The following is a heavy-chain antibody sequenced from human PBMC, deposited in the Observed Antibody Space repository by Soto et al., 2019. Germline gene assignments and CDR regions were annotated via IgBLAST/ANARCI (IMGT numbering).Heavy chain of an antibody. D-gene: IGHD6-19*01. Sequence: EVQLVESGGGLVQPGGSLRLSCAASGFTFSSYSMNWVRQAPGKGLEWVSYISSSSSTIYYADSVKGRFTISRDNAKNSLYLQMNSLRDEDTAVYYCAKNQEWLVQYYYYGMDVWGQGTTVTVSS. J-gene: IGHJ6*02. V-gene: IGHV3-48*02. CDR1: GFTFSSYS. CDR2: ISSSSSTI. CDR3: AKNQEWLVQYYYYGMDV.